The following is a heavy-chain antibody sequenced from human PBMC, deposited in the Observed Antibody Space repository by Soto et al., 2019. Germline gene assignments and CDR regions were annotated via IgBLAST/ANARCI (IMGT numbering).Heavy chain of an antibody. J-gene: IGHJ4*02. Sequence: EVQLVESGGGLVQPGGSLRLSCTASGFTFSSYWMHWVRQAPGKGLVWVSRIDSDGSPTNYADFVKGRFTISRDNAKNTLYLQMNSLRVEDTDVYYCARGASGYGNFDYWGQGTLVTVSS. CDR1: GFTFSSYW. CDR2: IDSDGSPT. CDR3: ARGASGYGNFDY. D-gene: IGHD5-12*01. V-gene: IGHV3-74*01.